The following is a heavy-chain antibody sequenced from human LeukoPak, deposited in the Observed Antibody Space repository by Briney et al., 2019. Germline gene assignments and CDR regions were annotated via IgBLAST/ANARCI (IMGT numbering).Heavy chain of an antibody. Sequence: SETLSLTCTVSGGSISSSSYYWGWVRPPPGKGLEWIGSIYYSGSTYYNPSLKSRVTISADTSKNLLSLKLSSVTAADSAVYCCARRAVQLVIDYWGQGTLVTVSS. D-gene: IGHD1-1*01. CDR1: GGSISSSSYY. CDR3: ARRAVQLVIDY. V-gene: IGHV4-39*01. CDR2: IYYSGST. J-gene: IGHJ4*02.